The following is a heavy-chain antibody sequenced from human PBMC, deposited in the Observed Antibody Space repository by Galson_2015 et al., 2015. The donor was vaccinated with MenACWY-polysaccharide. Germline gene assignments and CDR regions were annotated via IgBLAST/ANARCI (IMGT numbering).Heavy chain of an antibody. CDR3: AGIPSTMTSFGWFGP. Sequence: TLSLTCNVSGGSLSSSGYHWTWIRQHPRKGLEWIGYIFNRGGTKTNPSLESRVTVSADRSKNQFSLKLSSVTAADTAVYYCAGIPSTMTSFGWFGPWGQGTLVTVSS. V-gene: IGHV4-31*03. D-gene: IGHD4-17*01. CDR2: IFNRGGT. J-gene: IGHJ5*02. CDR1: GGSLSSSGYH.